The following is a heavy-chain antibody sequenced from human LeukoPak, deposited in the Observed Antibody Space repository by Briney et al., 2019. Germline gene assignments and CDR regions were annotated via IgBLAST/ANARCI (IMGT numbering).Heavy chain of an antibody. CDR2: VNHSGST. Sequence: TSETLSLTCAVYSGSFSGYYWSWIRQPPGKGLEWIGEVNHSGSTNYNPSLKSRVTISVDTSKNQFSLKLSSVIAADTAVYYCATLYGGNPKDWFDPWGQGTLVTVSS. CDR3: ATLYGGNPKDWFDP. CDR1: SGSFSGYY. V-gene: IGHV4-34*01. J-gene: IGHJ5*02. D-gene: IGHD4-23*01.